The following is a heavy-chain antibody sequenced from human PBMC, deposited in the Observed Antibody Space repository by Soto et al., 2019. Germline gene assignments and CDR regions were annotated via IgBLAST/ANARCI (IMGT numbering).Heavy chain of an antibody. CDR3: ARAAGGSHQQYDY. CDR2: ISYDGRDK. Sequence: GGSRRLSCAASGFTFSSYAMHWVRQAPGTGLDWVAVISYDGRDKYYPDSVKGRFTISRDNSKNTLYLQMNSLRAEDTAVYYCARAAGGSHQQYDYWGQGTLVTVSS. D-gene: IGHD1-26*01. CDR1: GFTFSSYA. J-gene: IGHJ4*02. V-gene: IGHV3-30*04.